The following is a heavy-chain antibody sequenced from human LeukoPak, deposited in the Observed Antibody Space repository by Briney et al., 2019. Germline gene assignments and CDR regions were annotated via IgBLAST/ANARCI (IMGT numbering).Heavy chain of an antibody. J-gene: IGHJ4*02. D-gene: IGHD6-13*01. CDR2: INSDGSSI. V-gene: IGHV3-74*01. Sequence: GGSLRLSCAASGFTFSSHWMHWVRQAPGKGLVWVSRINSDGSSISYADSVKGRFTISRDNAKNTLYLQMSSLRAEDTAVYYCAKRFRGSSGLYYFDSWGQGTLVTVSS. CDR1: GFTFSSHW. CDR3: AKRFRGSSGLYYFDS.